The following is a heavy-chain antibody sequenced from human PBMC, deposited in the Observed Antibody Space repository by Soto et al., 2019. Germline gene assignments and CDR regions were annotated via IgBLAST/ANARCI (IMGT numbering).Heavy chain of an antibody. V-gene: IGHV4-39*01. CDR1: GGSISSSSYY. Sequence: QLQLQESGPGLVKPSETLSLTCTVSGGSISSSSYYWGWIRQPPGKGLEWIGSIYYSGSTYYNPSLKIRVTISVDTSKNQFSLKLSSVTAADTAVYYCARNIAVAGTDWFDPWGQGTLVTVSS. CDR3: ARNIAVAGTDWFDP. D-gene: IGHD6-19*01. CDR2: IYYSGST. J-gene: IGHJ5*02.